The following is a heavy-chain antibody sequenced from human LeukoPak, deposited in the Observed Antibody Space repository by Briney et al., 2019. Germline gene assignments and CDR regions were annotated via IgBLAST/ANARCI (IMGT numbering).Heavy chain of an antibody. CDR1: GFTFSSYA. D-gene: IGHD1-26*01. J-gene: IGHJ3*01. CDR2: ISASGAYT. Sequence: GGSLRLSCAASGFTFSSYAMSWVRQAPGKGLEWVSGISASGAYTYYEDSVKGRFTISRDNSKNTLYLQMSSLRGDDTAVYYCARGGWGGSYFDAFDLWGQGTMVIVSS. V-gene: IGHV3-23*01. CDR3: ARGGWGGSYFDAFDL.